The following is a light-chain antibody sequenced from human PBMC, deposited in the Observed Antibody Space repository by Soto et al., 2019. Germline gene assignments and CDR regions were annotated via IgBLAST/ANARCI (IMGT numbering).Light chain of an antibody. V-gene: IGKV3-15*01. Sequence: EIVMTQSPVTLPVSPGERATLSCRASQSVGSNLAWYQQRPGQAHRLLIYGASTRATGIPARFSGSGSGTEFTLTISSLQSEDFAVYYCQHHDAWPYTFGQGTKLEIK. CDR1: QSVGSN. CDR3: QHHDAWPYT. CDR2: GAS. J-gene: IGKJ2*01.